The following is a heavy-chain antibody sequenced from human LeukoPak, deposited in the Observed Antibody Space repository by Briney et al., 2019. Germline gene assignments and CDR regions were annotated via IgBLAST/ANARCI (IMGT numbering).Heavy chain of an antibody. D-gene: IGHD1-14*01. V-gene: IGHV4-39*01. CDR1: GGSISSSSYY. CDR2: ISYSGST. Sequence: SETLSLTCSVSGGSISSSSYYWGWIRQPPGKGLEWIGSISYSGSTYYNPSLKSRVTISVDTSKNQFSLKLSSVTAADTAVYYCARHEHHPNWFDPWGQEPWSPSPQ. CDR3: ARHEHHPNWFDP. J-gene: IGHJ5*02.